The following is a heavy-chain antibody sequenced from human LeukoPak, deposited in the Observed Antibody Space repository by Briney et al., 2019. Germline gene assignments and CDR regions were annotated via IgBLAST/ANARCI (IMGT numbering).Heavy chain of an antibody. CDR1: GYTFTTLG. J-gene: IGHJ4*02. D-gene: IGHD2-15*01. Sequence: ASVKVSCKASGYTFTTLGISWVRQAPGQGLEWMGWINTYNDNTKYAQKFQDGITVTADTSTSTVYMDLSSLRSDDTAVYYCAREYCLSGKCWDPDYWGQGTLVTVSS. CDR2: INTYNDNT. CDR3: AREYCLSGKCWDPDY. V-gene: IGHV1-18*01.